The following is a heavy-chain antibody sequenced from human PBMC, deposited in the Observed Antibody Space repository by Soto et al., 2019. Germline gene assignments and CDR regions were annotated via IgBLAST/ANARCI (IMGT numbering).Heavy chain of an antibody. CDR2: ISSNGGST. V-gene: IGHV3-64D*09. CDR3: VTASQSDHDDILTGYDAFDI. D-gene: IGHD3-9*01. Sequence: GGSLRLSCSASGFTFSSYAMHWVRQAPGKGLEYVSAISSNGGSTYYADSVKGRFTISRDNSRNTLYLQMRSLRAEDTAVYYCVTASQSDHDDILTGYDAFDIWGQGTMVTVSS. J-gene: IGHJ3*02. CDR1: GFTFSSYA.